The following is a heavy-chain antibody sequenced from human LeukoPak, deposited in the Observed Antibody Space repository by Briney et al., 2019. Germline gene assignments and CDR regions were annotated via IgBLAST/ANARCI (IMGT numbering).Heavy chain of an antibody. J-gene: IGHJ6*03. V-gene: IGHV4-61*02. CDR3: ARDRVPGTWYYYMDV. Sequence: KASETLSLTCTVSGGSISSGSYYWSWIRQPAGKGLEWIGRIYTSGSTNYNPSLKSRVTISVDTSKNQFSLKLSSVTAADTAVYYCARDRVPGTWYYYMDVWGKGTTVTVSS. D-gene: IGHD1-14*01. CDR1: GGSISSGSYY. CDR2: IYTSGST.